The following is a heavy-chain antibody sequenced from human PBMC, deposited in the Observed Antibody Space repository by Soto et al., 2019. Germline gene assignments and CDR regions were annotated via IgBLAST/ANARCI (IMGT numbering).Heavy chain of an antibody. J-gene: IGHJ4*02. Sequence: SETLSLTCTVSGGSVTSSSCYWGWIRQPPGKGLEWIGDIYHTGSTYYNPSLKSRVTISVDTSKNQFSLKLSSVTAADTAVYYCARLEMATTPGGDYWGQGTLVTVSS. CDR3: ARLEMATTPGGDY. V-gene: IGHV4-39*07. CDR1: GGSVTSSSCY. CDR2: IYHTGST. D-gene: IGHD5-12*01.